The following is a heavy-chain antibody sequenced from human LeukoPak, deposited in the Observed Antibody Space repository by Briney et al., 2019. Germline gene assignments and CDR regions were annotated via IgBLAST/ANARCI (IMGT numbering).Heavy chain of an antibody. J-gene: IGHJ4*02. CDR1: GGSISSYY. V-gene: IGHV4-59*01. CDR3: ARFSTGGWFVY. Sequence: PSETLSLTCTVSGGSISSYYWSRLRQPPGKGLEWIGYIYYSGSTNYNPSLKSRVTISVDTSKNQFSLKLSSVTAADTAVYYCARFSTGGWFVYWGQGTLVTVSS. D-gene: IGHD6-19*01. CDR2: IYYSGST.